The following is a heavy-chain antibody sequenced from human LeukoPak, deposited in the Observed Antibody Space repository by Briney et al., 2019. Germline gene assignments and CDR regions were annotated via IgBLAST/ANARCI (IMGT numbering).Heavy chain of an antibody. J-gene: IGHJ6*02. CDR1: GFTFDDYA. Sequence: GGSLRLSCAASGFTFDDYAMHWVRHAPGKGLEWVSLISGDGGSTYYADSVKGRFTISRDNSKNSLYLQMNSLRTEDTALYYCAREYYHYYGMDVWGQGTTVTVSS. CDR3: AREYYHYYGMDV. V-gene: IGHV3-43*02. CDR2: ISGDGGST. D-gene: IGHD1-26*01.